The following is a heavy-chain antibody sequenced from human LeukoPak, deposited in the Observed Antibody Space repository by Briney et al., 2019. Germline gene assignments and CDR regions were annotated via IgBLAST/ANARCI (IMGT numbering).Heavy chain of an antibody. CDR3: ASFSSGNWFDP. CDR2: IYSGGST. V-gene: IGHV3-66*01. Sequence: PGGSLRLSCAASGFTVSSNYMSWVRQAPGKGLEWVSVIYSGGSTYYADSVKGRFTISRDNSKNTLYLQMNSLRAEDTAVYYCASFSSGNWFDPWGQGTLVTVSS. CDR1: GFTVSSNY. D-gene: IGHD3-22*01. J-gene: IGHJ5*02.